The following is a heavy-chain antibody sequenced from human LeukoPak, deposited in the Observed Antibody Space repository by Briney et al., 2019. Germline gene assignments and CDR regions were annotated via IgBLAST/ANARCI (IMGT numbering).Heavy chain of an antibody. J-gene: IGHJ4*02. CDR2: ISYDGSNK. CDR1: GFTFSSYG. D-gene: IGHD4-17*01. CDR3: PKLYGDYSFDY. Sequence: GGSLRLSCAASGFTFSSYGMHWVRQAPGKGLEWVAVISYDGSNKYYADSVKGRFTISRDNSKNTLYLQMNSLRAEDTAVYYCPKLYGDYSFDYWGQGTLVTVSS. V-gene: IGHV3-30*18.